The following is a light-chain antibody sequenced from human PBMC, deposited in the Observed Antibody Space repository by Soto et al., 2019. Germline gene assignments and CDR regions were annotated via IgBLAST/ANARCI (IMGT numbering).Light chain of an antibody. CDR2: QDS. V-gene: IGLV3-1*01. CDR1: KLGDKL. J-gene: IGLJ1*01. Sequence: SYELTQPPSVSVSPGLTASITCSGDKLGDKLAYWYQQKPGQSPVLVMYQDSKRPSGIPERFSGSNSGNTATLTISGTQSMDEADYYCQAWDSSTAVFGTGTNATVL. CDR3: QAWDSSTAV.